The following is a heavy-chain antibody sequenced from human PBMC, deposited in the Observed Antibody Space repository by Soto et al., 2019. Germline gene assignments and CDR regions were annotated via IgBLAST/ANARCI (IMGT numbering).Heavy chain of an antibody. V-gene: IGHV1-3*01. CDR1: GYTFTGYA. D-gene: IGHD3-16*01. CDR3: AREPRSYDYIWGRQNDF. J-gene: IGHJ4*02. Sequence: ASVKVSCKASGYTFTGYAMHWVRQAPGQRLEWMGWINAGNGNTKYSQKFQGRFTISRDNSKNTVYLQMNSLRAEDTAVYYCAREPRSYDYIWGRQNDFWGQGTLVTVSS. CDR2: INAGNGNT.